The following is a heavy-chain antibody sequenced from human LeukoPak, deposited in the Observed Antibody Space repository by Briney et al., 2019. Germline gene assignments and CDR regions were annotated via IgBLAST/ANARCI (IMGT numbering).Heavy chain of an antibody. CDR1: GGSITNYY. J-gene: IGHJ3*02. CDR2: IYTSGST. V-gene: IGHV4-4*07. Sequence: SETLSLTCTVSGGSITNYYWNWIRQSAGKGLELIGRIYTSGSTNYNPSLKSRVTMSVDTSKNQFSLKLSSVTAADTAVYYCARDDGSRAFDIWGQGTMVTVSS. CDR3: ARDDGSRAFDI. D-gene: IGHD6-13*01.